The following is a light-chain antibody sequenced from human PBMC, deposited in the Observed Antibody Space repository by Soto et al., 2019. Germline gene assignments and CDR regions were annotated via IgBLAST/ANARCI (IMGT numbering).Light chain of an antibody. CDR2: AAS. Sequence: MSLSPAALSSKKEDRVTLTCRASQSISSYLNWYQQKPGKAPKLLMYAASSLQSGVPSRLSGSGSGTDFTLTIIILQTEDGATYFYHESDITPTTFGQGTNV. J-gene: IGKJ1*01. CDR1: QSISSY. CDR3: HESDITPTT. V-gene: IGKV1-39*01.